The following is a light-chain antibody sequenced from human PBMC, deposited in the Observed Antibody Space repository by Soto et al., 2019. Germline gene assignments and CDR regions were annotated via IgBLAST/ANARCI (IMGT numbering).Light chain of an antibody. Sequence: EVMLTQSPGTLSLSPGERATLSCRASQSVSSNYLAWYQQKSGQAPRLLIYGASNRATGIPDRFSGSGSGTDFTLTIRRREPEAFEVYYCKQYDTSPRTFGKGTKVEFK. CDR1: QSVSSNY. CDR2: GAS. CDR3: KQYDTSPRT. J-gene: IGKJ1*01. V-gene: IGKV3-20*01.